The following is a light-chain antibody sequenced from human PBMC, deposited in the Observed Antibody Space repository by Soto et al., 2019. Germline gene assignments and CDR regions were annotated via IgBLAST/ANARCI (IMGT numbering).Light chain of an antibody. Sequence: EIVMTQSPATLSLSPGERATLSCRASQSVSSNLAWYQQKPGQAPRLLIYGASTSATGIPARFSGSRSGTEFTLTISSLQSEDVAVYYCQQYNNRPPWTFGQGTKVEIK. CDR3: QQYNNRPPWT. J-gene: IGKJ1*01. V-gene: IGKV3-15*01. CDR1: QSVSSN. CDR2: GAS.